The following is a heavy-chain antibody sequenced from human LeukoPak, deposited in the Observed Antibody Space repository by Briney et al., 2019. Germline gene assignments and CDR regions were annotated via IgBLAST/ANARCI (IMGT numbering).Heavy chain of an antibody. D-gene: IGHD3-3*02. CDR2: INPNGGGT. V-gene: IGHV1-46*01. J-gene: IGHJ5*02. Sequence: ASVKIFCKASGYGFTSYYVNWLRQAPGQGLEWMGIINPNGGGTTYTGKFQGRVSMTRDTSTSTVYMELNSLRPDDMAIYYCARDPISSNWPRGHFFDPWGQGTLVTVSS. CDR3: ARDPISSNWPRGHFFDP. CDR1: GYGFTSYY.